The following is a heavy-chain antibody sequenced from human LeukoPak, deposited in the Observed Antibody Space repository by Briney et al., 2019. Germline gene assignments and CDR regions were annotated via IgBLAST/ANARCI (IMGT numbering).Heavy chain of an antibody. V-gene: IGHV3-30-3*01. D-gene: IGHD4-17*01. CDR2: ISYDGSNK. Sequence: GGSLRLSCAASGFTFSSYAMHWVRQAPGKGLEWVAVISYDGSNKYYADSVKGQFTISRDNSKNTLYLQMNSLRAEDTAVYYCARAWFDTTVTAQEDYWGQGTLVTVSS. J-gene: IGHJ4*02. CDR1: GFTFSSYA. CDR3: ARAWFDTTVTAQEDY.